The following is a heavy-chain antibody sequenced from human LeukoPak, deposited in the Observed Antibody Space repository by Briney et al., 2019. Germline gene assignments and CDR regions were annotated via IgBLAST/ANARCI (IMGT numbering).Heavy chain of an antibody. V-gene: IGHV3-33*01. Sequence: PGGSLRLSCAASGFTFSTYVMHWVRQAPGKGLEWVATIWYDGSNKYYADSVKGRFTISRDNSKNTLYLQMNSLRAEDTAVYYCARASGAYPSDFDYWGQGTLVTVSS. D-gene: IGHD4/OR15-4a*01. CDR1: GFTFSTYV. J-gene: IGHJ4*02. CDR3: ARASGAYPSDFDY. CDR2: IWYDGSNK.